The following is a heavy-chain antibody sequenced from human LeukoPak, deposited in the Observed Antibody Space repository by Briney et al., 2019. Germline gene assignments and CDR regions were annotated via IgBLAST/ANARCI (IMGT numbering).Heavy chain of an antibody. D-gene: IGHD2-2*01. CDR2: IIPIFGTA. CDR3: ARDCSSTSCYRWNLNPTSNWFDP. J-gene: IGHJ5*02. V-gene: IGHV1-69*13. CDR1: GGTFSSYA. Sequence: ASVKVSCKASGGTFSSYAISWVRQAPGQGLEWMGGIIPIFGTANYAQKFQGRVTITADESTSTAYMELSSLRSEDTAVYYCARDCSSTSCYRWNLNPTSNWFDPWGQGTLVTVSS.